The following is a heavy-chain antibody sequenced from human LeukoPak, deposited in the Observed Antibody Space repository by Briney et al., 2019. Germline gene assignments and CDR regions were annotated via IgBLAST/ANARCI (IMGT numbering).Heavy chain of an antibody. CDR3: SRGSGWLSVY. CDR2: ISGGTT. Sequence: GGSLSLSCTASGFTFGDYLMSWFRQAPGKGLEWIGFISGGTTEYAASVKGRFTISRGDSTSIAYLQMNSLTPEDTAVYYCSRGSGWLSVYWGQGTLVTVSS. CDR1: GFTFGDYL. D-gene: IGHD6-19*01. J-gene: IGHJ4*02. V-gene: IGHV3-49*03.